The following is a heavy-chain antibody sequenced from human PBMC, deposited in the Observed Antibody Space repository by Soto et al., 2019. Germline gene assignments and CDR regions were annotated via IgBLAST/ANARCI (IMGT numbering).Heavy chain of an antibody. CDR3: VAKFRRDPALLTWPDY. CDR1: GFTFSDYW. V-gene: IGHV3-74*01. Sequence: GGSLRLSCVASGFTFSDYWMHWVRQAPGKGLVWVSRINSDVSDTSYADSVKGRFTISRDNAQNTLYLQMNSLRADDTAVYYCVAKFRRDPALLTWPDYWGQGSLVTLSS. J-gene: IGHJ4*02. D-gene: IGHD2-21*01. CDR2: INSDVSDT.